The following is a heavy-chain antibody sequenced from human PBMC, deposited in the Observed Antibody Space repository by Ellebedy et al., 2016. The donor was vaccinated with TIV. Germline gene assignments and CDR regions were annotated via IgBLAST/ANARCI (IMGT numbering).Heavy chain of an antibody. CDR3: ARDPVGVGPAFDI. CDR1: GYTFTSYG. CDR2: ISANNGNT. J-gene: IGHJ3*02. D-gene: IGHD4-23*01. Sequence: AASVKVSCKASGYTFTSYGITWVRQAPGQGLEWMGWISANNGNTNYPQKLQGRVIMTTDSTTSTAYMELRSLTSDDTAVYYCARDPVGVGPAFDIWGQGTMVTVSS. V-gene: IGHV1-18*04.